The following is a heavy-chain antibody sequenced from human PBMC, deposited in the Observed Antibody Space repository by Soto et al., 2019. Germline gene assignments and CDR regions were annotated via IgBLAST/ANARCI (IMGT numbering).Heavy chain of an antibody. CDR1: GYTFTTYA. CDR2: INAGNGNT. D-gene: IGHD3-22*01. CDR3: ARGKGMEQNYDSQGMDV. V-gene: IGHV1-3*01. Sequence: QVQVVQSGAEVKKPGASVKISCKASGYTFTTYAMHWVRQAPGQGLEWMAWINAGNGNTRYSPKFQGRVTIRTDTSARTAYMELRSLRSEDTAVYYCARGKGMEQNYDSQGMDVWGQGTTVTGS. J-gene: IGHJ6*02.